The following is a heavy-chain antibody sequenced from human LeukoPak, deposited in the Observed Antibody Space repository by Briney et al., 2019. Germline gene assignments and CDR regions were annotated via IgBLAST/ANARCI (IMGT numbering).Heavy chain of an antibody. CDR3: AKAYSYGYDY. Sequence: PGGSLRLSCVASGFTFSSYGMHWVRQAPGKGLEWVAFIWYDGSNKYYADSVKGRFTISRDNSENTLSLQMSSLRSDDTAVYYCAKAYSYGYDYWGQGTLVTVSS. CDR1: GFTFSSYG. D-gene: IGHD5-18*01. CDR2: IWYDGSNK. V-gene: IGHV3-30*02. J-gene: IGHJ4*02.